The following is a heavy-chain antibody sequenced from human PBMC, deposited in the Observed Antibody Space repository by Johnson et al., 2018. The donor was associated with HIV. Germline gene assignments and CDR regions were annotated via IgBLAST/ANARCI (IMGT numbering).Heavy chain of an antibody. CDR2: ISYDGSNK. J-gene: IGHJ3*02. D-gene: IGHD1-1*01. CDR3: AVLTTGGLRVGNFDI. CDR1: GFTFSSYG. Sequence: QVQLVESGGGVVQPGRSLRLSCAASGFTFSSYGMHWVRQAPGKGLEWVAVISYDGSNKYYADSVKGRFTISRDNSKNTLYLQMNSLRAEDTAVYYCAVLTTGGLRVGNFDIWGQGTMVTVSS. V-gene: IGHV3-30*03.